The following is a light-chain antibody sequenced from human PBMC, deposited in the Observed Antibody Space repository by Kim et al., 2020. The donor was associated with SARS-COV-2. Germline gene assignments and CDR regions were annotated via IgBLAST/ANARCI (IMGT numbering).Light chain of an antibody. V-gene: IGKV3-15*01. CDR2: GAS. Sequence: EIVMTQSPATLSVSPGERATLSCRASRSVSSNLAWYQQKPGQAPRLLIYGASTRATGIPARFSGSGSGTEFTLTISSLQSEDFAVYYCQQYNNWLYTFGQGTKLEI. CDR3: QQYNNWLYT. J-gene: IGKJ2*01. CDR1: RSVSSN.